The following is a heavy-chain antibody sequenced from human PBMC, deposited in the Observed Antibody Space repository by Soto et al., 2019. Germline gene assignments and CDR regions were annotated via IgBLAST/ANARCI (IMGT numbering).Heavy chain of an antibody. J-gene: IGHJ4*02. Sequence: GGSLRLSCAASGFTFSSYTMNWVRQAPETGLEWVPSISGSGGSTYYTDSVKGRFTISRDNSKNTLYLQMNSLRAGDTAVYYCQFPADTSGFDYWGQGALVTGS. CDR2: ISGSGGST. CDR3: QFPADTSGFDY. V-gene: IGHV3-23*01. CDR1: GFTFSSYT. D-gene: IGHD3-22*01.